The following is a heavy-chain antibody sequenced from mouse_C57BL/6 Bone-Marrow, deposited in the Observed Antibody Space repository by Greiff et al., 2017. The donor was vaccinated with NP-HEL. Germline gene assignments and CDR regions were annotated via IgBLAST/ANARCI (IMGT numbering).Heavy chain of an antibody. Sequence: EVQLVESGGGLVKPGGSLKLSCAASGFTFSDYGMHWVRPAPEKGLEWVAYISSGSSTIYYADTVKGRFTISRDNAKNTLFLQMTSLRLEDTARDYCARGGDYGSSLLDYWGEGTTRTVSS. CDR2: ISSGSSTI. J-gene: IGHJ2*01. CDR1: GFTFSDYG. CDR3: ARGGDYGSSLLDY. D-gene: IGHD1-1*01. V-gene: IGHV5-17*01.